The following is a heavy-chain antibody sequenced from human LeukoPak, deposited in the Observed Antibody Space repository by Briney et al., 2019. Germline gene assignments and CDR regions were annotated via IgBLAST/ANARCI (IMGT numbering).Heavy chain of an antibody. CDR2: IKQDGSEK. Sequence: GGSLRLSCAASGFTFSSYWMSWVRQAPGKGLEWVANIKQDGSEKYYVDSVKGRFTISRDNAKNSLYLQMNSLRAEDTAVYYCARDYGDYGTYFDYWGQRTLVTVSS. V-gene: IGHV3-7*01. D-gene: IGHD4-17*01. J-gene: IGHJ4*02. CDR3: ARDYGDYGTYFDY. CDR1: GFTFSSYW.